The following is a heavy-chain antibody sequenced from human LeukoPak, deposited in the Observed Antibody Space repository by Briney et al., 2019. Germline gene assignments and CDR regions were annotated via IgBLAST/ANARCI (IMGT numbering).Heavy chain of an antibody. D-gene: IGHD4-23*01. CDR1: GFTFSSYA. J-gene: IGHJ4*02. CDR2: ISYDGSNK. Sequence: PGGSLRLSCAASGFTFSSYAMHWVRQAPGKGLEWVAVISYDGSNKYYADSVKGRFTISRDNSKNTLYLQMNSLRAEDTAVYYCARDAPLDYGGNSDYFDYWGQGTLVTVSS. V-gene: IGHV3-30*04. CDR3: ARDAPLDYGGNSDYFDY.